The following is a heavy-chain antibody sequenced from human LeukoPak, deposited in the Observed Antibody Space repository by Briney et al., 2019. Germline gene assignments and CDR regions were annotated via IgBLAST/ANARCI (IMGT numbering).Heavy chain of an antibody. Sequence: PGRSLRLSCAASGFTFSSYGMHWVRQAPGKGLEWVAVIWYDGSNKYYADSVKGRFTISRDNSKNTLYLQMNSLRAEDTAVYYCARGETGNPGGYWGQGTLVTVSS. CDR3: ARGETGNPGGY. D-gene: IGHD1-14*01. V-gene: IGHV3-33*01. J-gene: IGHJ4*02. CDR1: GFTFSSYG. CDR2: IWYDGSNK.